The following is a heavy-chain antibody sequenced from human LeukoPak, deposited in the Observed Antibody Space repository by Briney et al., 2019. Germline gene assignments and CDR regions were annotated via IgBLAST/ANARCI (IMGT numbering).Heavy chain of an antibody. D-gene: IGHD6-19*01. J-gene: IGHJ5*02. CDR2: ITNDGSST. CDR3: AKDSGSGWYFNWFDP. Sequence: GGSLRLSCAASGLTFSSHWMHWVRQAPGKGLVWVSRITNDGSSTTYADSVKGRFTISRDNAKNMLYLQVNSLRAEDTAVYYCAKDSGSGWYFNWFDPWGQGTLVTVSS. CDR1: GLTFSSHW. V-gene: IGHV3-74*01.